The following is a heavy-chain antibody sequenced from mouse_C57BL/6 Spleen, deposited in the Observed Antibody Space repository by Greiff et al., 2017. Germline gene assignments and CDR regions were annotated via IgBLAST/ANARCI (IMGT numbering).Heavy chain of an antibody. CDR2: ITHSGET. Sequence: VQLQQSGPGLVKPSQSLFLTCSITGFPITSGYYWIWIRQSPGKPLEWMGYITHSGETFYNPSLQSPFSITREPSKNQVFLQLNSVTTEDTAMYYCAGGDGYLEYWGQGTTLTVSS. J-gene: IGHJ2*01. CDR1: GFPITSGYY. CDR3: AGGDGYLEY. D-gene: IGHD2-3*01. V-gene: IGHV12-3*01.